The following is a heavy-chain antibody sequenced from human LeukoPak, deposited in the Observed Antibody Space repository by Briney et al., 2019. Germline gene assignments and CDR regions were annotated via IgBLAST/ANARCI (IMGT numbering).Heavy chain of an antibody. CDR1: GFTFSSYA. D-gene: IGHD3-16*01. CDR3: ARDPGGEGDY. V-gene: IGHV3-23*01. J-gene: IGHJ4*02. Sequence: GGSLRLSCAASGFTFSSYAMSWVRQAPGKGLEGVSAISGSGGSTYYADSVKGRFTISRDNSKNTLYLQMNSLRAEDTAVYYCARDPGGEGDYWGQGTLVTVSS. CDR2: ISGSGGST.